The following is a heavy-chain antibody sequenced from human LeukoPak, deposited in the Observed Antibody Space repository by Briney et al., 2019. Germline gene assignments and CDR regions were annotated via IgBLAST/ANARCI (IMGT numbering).Heavy chain of an antibody. J-gene: IGHJ2*01. CDR3: AKGWAPYYYDSSGYYYAWYFDL. V-gene: IGHV3-23*01. Sequence: GGSLRLSCAASGFTFSSYGMSWVRQAPGKGLEWVSAISGSGGSTYYADSVKGRFTISRDNSKNTLYLQMNSLRAEDTAVYYCAKGWAPYYYDSSGYYYAWYFDLWGRGTLVTVSS. CDR2: ISGSGGST. CDR1: GFTFSSYG. D-gene: IGHD3-22*01.